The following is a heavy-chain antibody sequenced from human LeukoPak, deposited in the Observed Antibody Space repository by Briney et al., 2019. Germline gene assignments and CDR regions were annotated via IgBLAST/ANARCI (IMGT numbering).Heavy chain of an antibody. CDR2: INSNSGGS. V-gene: IGHV1-2*02. CDR1: GYTFTDYY. J-gene: IGHJ4*02. Sequence: GASVKVSCKASGYTFTDYYIHWVRQAPGQGLEWMGWINSNSGGSNYAQKFQGRVTMTRDTSISTAYMELSRLRSDDTAVYYCATGRYCSGGSCYSRIDYWGQGTLVTVSS. D-gene: IGHD2-15*01. CDR3: ATGRYCSGGSCYSRIDY.